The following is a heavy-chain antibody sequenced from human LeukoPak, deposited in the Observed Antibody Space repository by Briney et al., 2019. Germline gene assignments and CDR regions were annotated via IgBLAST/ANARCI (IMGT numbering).Heavy chain of an antibody. CDR1: GFTFSSYG. V-gene: IGHV3-48*01. CDR3: ASRGHVGSGTYSPYDY. J-gene: IGHJ4*02. CDR2: ISSSSSTI. Sequence: WGSLRLSCAASGFTFSSYGMTWVRQAPGKGLEWVSYISSSSSTIYYADSVKGRFTISRDNSRNTVYLQMTSLRAEDTAVYYCASRGHVGSGTYSPYDYWGQGTLVTVSS. D-gene: IGHD3-10*01.